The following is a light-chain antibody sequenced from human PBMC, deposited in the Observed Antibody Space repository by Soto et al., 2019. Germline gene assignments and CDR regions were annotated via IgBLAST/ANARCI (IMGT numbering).Light chain of an antibody. CDR1: QTISSW. CDR2: KAS. Sequence: DIQMTQSPSTLSGSVGDRVTITCRASQTISSWLAWYQQKPGKAPKLLIYKASTLKSGVPSRFSGSGSGTEFTLTTSGLQPDDFATYYCQQYNSDSGTFGQGTKVDIK. V-gene: IGKV1-5*03. CDR3: QQYNSDSGT. J-gene: IGKJ1*01.